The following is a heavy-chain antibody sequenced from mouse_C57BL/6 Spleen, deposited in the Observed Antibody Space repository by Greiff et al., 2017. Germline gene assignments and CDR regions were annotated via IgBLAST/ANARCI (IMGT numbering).Heavy chain of an antibody. V-gene: IGHV1-81*01. J-gene: IGHJ4*01. CDR3: AREALFTTVVAPGAMDY. Sequence: VQLQQSGAELARPGASVKLSCKASGYTFTSYGISWVKQRTGQGLEWIGEIYPRSGNTYYNEKFKGKATLTADKSSSTAYMELRSLTSEDSAVYFCAREALFTTVVAPGAMDYWGQGTSVTVSS. D-gene: IGHD1-1*01. CDR1: GYTFTSYG. CDR2: IYPRSGNT.